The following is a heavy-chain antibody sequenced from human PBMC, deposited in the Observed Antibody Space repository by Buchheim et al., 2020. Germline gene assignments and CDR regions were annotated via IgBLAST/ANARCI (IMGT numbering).Heavy chain of an antibody. CDR3: AKGGIAAAGIAYYFDY. CDR1: GGSFSGYY. J-gene: IGHJ4*02. V-gene: IGHV4-34*01. CDR2: INHSGST. D-gene: IGHD6-13*01. Sequence: QVQLQQWGAGLWKPSETLSLTCAVYGGSFSGYYWSWIRQPPGKGLEWIGEINHSGSTNYNPSLKSRVTISVDTSTNKFSLKLSSVTTADTAVYYCAKGGIAAAGIAYYFDYWGQGTL.